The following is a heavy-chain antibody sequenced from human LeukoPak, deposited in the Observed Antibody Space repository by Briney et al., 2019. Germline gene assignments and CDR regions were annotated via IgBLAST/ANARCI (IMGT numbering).Heavy chain of an antibody. CDR1: GFTFSGSA. Sequence: PGRSLRLSCAASGFTFSGSAMHWVRQASGKGLEWVGRIRSKANSYATAYAASVKGRFTISRDDSKNTAYLEMNSLKTEDTAVYYCTRPQVAGTSWFDPWGQGTLVTVSS. J-gene: IGHJ5*02. CDR2: IRSKANSYAT. CDR3: TRPQVAGTSWFDP. D-gene: IGHD6-19*01. V-gene: IGHV3-73*01.